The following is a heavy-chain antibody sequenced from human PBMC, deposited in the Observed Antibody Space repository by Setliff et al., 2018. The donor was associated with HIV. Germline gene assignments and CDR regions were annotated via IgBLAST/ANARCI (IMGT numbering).Heavy chain of an antibody. D-gene: IGHD3-10*01. J-gene: IGHJ4*02. CDR3: ARLSGGMVPNY. Sequence: SETLSLTCTVSGGSITRTPYYWGWIRQPPGKGLEWIGSIHHSGTAYDNPSLKSRVTISVDPSKNQILLRLSSVTAADTAVYYCARLSGGMVPNYWGQGTLVTGLL. CDR2: IHHSGTA. CDR1: GGSITRTPYY. V-gene: IGHV4-39*01.